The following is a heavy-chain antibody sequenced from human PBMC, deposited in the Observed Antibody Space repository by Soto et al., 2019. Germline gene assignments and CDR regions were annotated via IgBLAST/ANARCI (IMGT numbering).Heavy chain of an antibody. CDR3: ARRVYYYDSSGYYGENFDY. CDR2: IWYDGSNK. V-gene: IGHV3-33*01. D-gene: IGHD3-22*01. Sequence: PGGSLRLSCAASGFTFSSYGMHWVRQAPGKGLEWVAVIWYDGSNKYYADSVKGRFTISRDNSKNTLYLQMNSLRAEDTAVYYCARRVYYYDSSGYYGENFDYWGQGTLVTVSS. J-gene: IGHJ4*02. CDR1: GFTFSSYG.